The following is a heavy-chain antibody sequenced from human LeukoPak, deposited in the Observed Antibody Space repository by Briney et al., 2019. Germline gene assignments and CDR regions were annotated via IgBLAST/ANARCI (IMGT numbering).Heavy chain of an antibody. CDR3: AREPTSGREPTSGRPLDY. CDR1: GGSISGYF. Sequence: SETLSLTCTVSGGSISGYFWTWIRQPAGKGLEWIGRIYSSGSNNYNPSLKSRVTMSLDTSKNHFSPNLPSVTAADTAVYYCAREPTSGREPTSGRPLDYWGQGTLVTVSS. CDR2: IYSSGSN. D-gene: IGHD5-12*01. V-gene: IGHV4-4*07. J-gene: IGHJ4*02.